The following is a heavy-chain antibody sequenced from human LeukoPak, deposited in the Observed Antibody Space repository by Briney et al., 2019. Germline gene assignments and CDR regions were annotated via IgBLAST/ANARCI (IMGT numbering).Heavy chain of an antibody. CDR2: ISGSSSST. D-gene: IGHD5-18*01. V-gene: IGHV3-23*01. CDR3: AKDQSGYNYGWFDP. CDR1: GFTFSDHY. J-gene: IGHJ5*02. Sequence: PGGSLRLSCAASGFTFSDHYMSWIRQAPGKGLEWVSGISGSSSSTYYADSVKGRFTVSRDNSKNTLYLQMNSLRAEDTALYYCAKDQSGYNYGWFDPWGQGTLVTVSS.